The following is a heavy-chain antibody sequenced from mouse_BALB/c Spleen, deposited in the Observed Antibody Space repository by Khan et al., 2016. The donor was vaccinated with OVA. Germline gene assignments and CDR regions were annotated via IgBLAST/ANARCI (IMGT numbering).Heavy chain of an antibody. D-gene: IGHD1-1*01. V-gene: IGHV5-9-3*01. CDR1: GFTFSSFA. CDR3: ARHNYGPFAY. J-gene: IGHJ3*01. CDR2: ISSAGDYT. Sequence: EVELVESGGGLVKPGGPLKLSCAAPGFTFSSFAMSWVRQTPEKRLEWVETISSAGDYTYYPDSVKGRFTLTRDNAKNTTYTQMRSLRSEDTAMYYGARHNYGPFAYWGQGTLVTVSA.